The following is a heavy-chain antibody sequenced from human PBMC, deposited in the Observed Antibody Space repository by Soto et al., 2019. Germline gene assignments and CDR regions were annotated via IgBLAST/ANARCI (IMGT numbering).Heavy chain of an antibody. CDR1: GGTFSSYA. CDR3: ATHLEMATIFYFDY. Sequence: SCKASGGTFSSYAISWGRQAPGQGLEWMGGIIPIFGTANYAQKFQGRVTITADKSTSTAYMELSSLRSEDTAVYYCATHLEMATIFYFDYWGQGTLVTVSS. D-gene: IGHD5-12*01. V-gene: IGHV1-69*06. J-gene: IGHJ4*02. CDR2: IIPIFGTA.